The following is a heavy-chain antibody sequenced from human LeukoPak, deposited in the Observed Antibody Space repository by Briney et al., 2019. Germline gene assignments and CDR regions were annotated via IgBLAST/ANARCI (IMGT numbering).Heavy chain of an antibody. V-gene: IGHV4-59*12. CDR3: ARDTPDYDFWSGTYYFDY. CDR2: IYYSGST. D-gene: IGHD3-3*01. Sequence: SETLSLTCTVSGGSISSYYWSWIRQPPGKGLEWIGYIYYSGSTNYNPSLKSRVTISVDTSKNQFSLKLSSVTAADTAVYYCARDTPDYDFWSGTYYFDYWGQGTLVTVSS. J-gene: IGHJ4*02. CDR1: GGSISSYY.